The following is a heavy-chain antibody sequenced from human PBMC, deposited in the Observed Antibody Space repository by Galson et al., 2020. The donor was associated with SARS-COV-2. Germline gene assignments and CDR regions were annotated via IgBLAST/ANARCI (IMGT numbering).Heavy chain of an antibody. D-gene: IGHD6-13*01. CDR2: ISSSSSYI. V-gene: IGHV3-21*01. CDR3: ARGIAAAGPAE. CDR1: GFTFSSYS. J-gene: IGHJ4*02. Sequence: GGSLRLSCAASGFTFSSYSMNWVRQAPGKGLEWVSSISSSSSYIYYADSVKGRFTISRDNAKNSLYLQMNSLRAEDTAVYYCARGIAAAGPAEWGQGTLVTVSS.